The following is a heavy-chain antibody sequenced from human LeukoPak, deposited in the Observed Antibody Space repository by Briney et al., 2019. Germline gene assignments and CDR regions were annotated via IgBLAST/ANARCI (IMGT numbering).Heavy chain of an antibody. D-gene: IGHD5-12*01. V-gene: IGHV4-59*01. CDR1: GGSISSYY. Sequence: ASETLSLTCTVSGGSISSYYWSWIRQPPGKGLEWIGYIYYSGSTNYNPSLKSRVTISVDTSKNQFSLKLSSVTAADTAVYYCARVSGYDWESFYDYWGQGTLVTVSS. J-gene: IGHJ4*02. CDR3: ARVSGYDWESFYDY. CDR2: IYYSGST.